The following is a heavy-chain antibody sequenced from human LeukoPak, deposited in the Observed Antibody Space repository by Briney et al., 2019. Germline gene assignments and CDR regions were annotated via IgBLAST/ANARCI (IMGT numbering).Heavy chain of an antibody. CDR1: GGTFSSYA. D-gene: IGHD6-6*01. Sequence: AASVKVSCKASGGTFSSYAISWVRQAPGQGLEWMGGIIPIFGTANYAQKFQGRVTITTDESTSTAYMELSSLRSEDTAVYYCARDTSLAADIKSDDYYYYYMDVWDKGTTVTVSS. CDR2: IIPIFGTA. J-gene: IGHJ6*03. V-gene: IGHV1-69*05. CDR3: ARDTSLAADIKSDDYYYYYMDV.